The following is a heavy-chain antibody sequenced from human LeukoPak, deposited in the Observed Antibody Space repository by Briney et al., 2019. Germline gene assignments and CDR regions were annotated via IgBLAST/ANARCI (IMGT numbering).Heavy chain of an antibody. CDR2: VSAYNGNT. CDR1: GYTFTSYG. Sequence: ASVKVSCKASGYTFTSYGISWVRQAPGQGLEWRGWVSAYNGNTNYAQKLQGRVTMTTDTSTSTAYMELRSLRSDDTAVYYCARDTPISSNWYFDLWGRGTLVTVSS. V-gene: IGHV1-18*01. J-gene: IGHJ2*01. D-gene: IGHD6-6*01. CDR3: ARDTPISSNWYFDL.